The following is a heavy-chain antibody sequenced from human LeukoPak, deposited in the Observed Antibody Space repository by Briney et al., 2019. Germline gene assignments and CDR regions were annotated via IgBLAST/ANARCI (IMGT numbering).Heavy chain of an antibody. CDR1: GFTFSSYS. D-gene: IGHD5-24*01. Sequence: GGSLRLSCAASGFTFSSYSMNWVRQAPGKGLEWVSSISSSSSYIYYADSVKGRFTISRDNAKNSLHLQMNSLRAEDTAVYYCARDKVQLPFDYWGQGTLVTVSS. CDR2: ISSSSSYI. J-gene: IGHJ4*02. V-gene: IGHV3-21*01. CDR3: ARDKVQLPFDY.